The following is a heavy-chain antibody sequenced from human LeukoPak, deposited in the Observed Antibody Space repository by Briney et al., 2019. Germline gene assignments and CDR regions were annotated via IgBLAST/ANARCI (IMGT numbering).Heavy chain of an antibody. CDR3: AKVGYGSGRVPHYYYYGMDV. V-gene: IGHV3-30*02. Sequence: PGGSLRLSCAASGFTFSSDGMHWVRQAPGKGLEGVAFIRYDGSNKYYADSVKGRFTISRDNSKNTLYLQMNSLRAEDTAVYYCAKVGYGSGRVPHYYYYGMDVWGQGTTVTVSS. CDR2: IRYDGSNK. D-gene: IGHD3-10*01. J-gene: IGHJ6*02. CDR1: GFTFSSDG.